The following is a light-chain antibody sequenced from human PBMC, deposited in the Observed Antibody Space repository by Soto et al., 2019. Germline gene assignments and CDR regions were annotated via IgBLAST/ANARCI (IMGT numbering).Light chain of an antibody. J-gene: IGKJ5*01. Sequence: EVLLARDTRTLSFSPWKRSTVSCMASQSISGYLAWYQQKPGQAPRLLIYDVSNRATGIPARFSSSGSGTDFTLTISSLEPEDFAIYYCQQRNYWQVTFGQGTRLEIK. CDR2: DVS. CDR3: QQRNYWQVT. CDR1: QSISGY. V-gene: IGKV3-11*01.